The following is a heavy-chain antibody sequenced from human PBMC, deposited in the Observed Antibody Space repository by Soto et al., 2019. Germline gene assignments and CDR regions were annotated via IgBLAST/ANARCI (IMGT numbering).Heavy chain of an antibody. CDR3: ARDPPYSSGWYAGFDP. D-gene: IGHD6-19*01. CDR1: GYTFTSYG. J-gene: IGHJ5*02. Sequence: QVQLVQSGAEVKKPGASVKVSCKASGYTFTSYGISWVRQAPGQGLEWLGWISAYNGNTNYAQKLQGRVTMTTDTAPSTAYRELRSLRSDDTAVYYCARDPPYSSGWYAGFDPWGQGTLGTVSS. CDR2: ISAYNGNT. V-gene: IGHV1-18*01.